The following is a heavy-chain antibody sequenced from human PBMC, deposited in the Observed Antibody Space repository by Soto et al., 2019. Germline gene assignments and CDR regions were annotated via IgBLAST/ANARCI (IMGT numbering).Heavy chain of an antibody. J-gene: IGHJ4*02. Sequence: RQPPGKGLEWMGIIYPGDSDTRYSPSFQGQVTISADKSISTAYLQWSSLKASDTAMYYCARPHGGNYFDYWGQGTLVTVSS. CDR3: ARPHGGNYFDY. CDR2: IYPGDSDT. D-gene: IGHD2-15*01. V-gene: IGHV5-51*01.